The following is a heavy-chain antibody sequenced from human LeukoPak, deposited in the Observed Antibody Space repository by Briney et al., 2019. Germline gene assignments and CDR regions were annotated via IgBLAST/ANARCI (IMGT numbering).Heavy chain of an antibody. CDR1: GFTFSGSA. Sequence: GGSLRFSCAASGFTFSGSAMPWVRQASGKGLEWVGRIRSKANSYATAYAASVKGRFTISRDDSKNTAYLQMNSLKTEDTAVYYCTRLPERTRSFDYWGQGTLVTVSS. CDR3: TRLPERTRSFDY. V-gene: IGHV3-73*01. D-gene: IGHD2-2*01. J-gene: IGHJ4*02. CDR2: IRSKANSYAT.